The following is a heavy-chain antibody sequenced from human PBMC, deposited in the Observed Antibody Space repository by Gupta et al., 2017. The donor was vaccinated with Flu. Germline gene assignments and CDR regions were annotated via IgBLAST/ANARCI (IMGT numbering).Heavy chain of an antibody. Sequence: QVQLQESGPGLVKPSQTLSLTCTVSGASISNGSYYWTWIRQPAGKGLEWIGRIYTSGSTNYNPSLKSRVPISLDTSKNQFSLRLSSVTAADAAMYYCTRGARLSFAFDIWGQGTMVTVSS. J-gene: IGHJ3*02. V-gene: IGHV4-61*02. CDR3: TRGARLSFAFDI. CDR1: GASISNGSYY. D-gene: IGHD2/OR15-2a*01. CDR2: IYTSGST.